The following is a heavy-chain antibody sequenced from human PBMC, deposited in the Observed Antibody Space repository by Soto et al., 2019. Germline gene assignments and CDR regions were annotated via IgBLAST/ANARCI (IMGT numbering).Heavy chain of an antibody. D-gene: IGHD7-27*01. CDR2: ISGSGGST. Sequence: GGSLRLSCAASGFTFSSYAMSWVRQAPGKGLEWVSAISGSGGSTYYADSVKGRFTISRDNSKNTLYLQMNSLRAEDTAVYYCAKDSWGPLTYGYFDLWGRGTLVTVSS. J-gene: IGHJ2*01. V-gene: IGHV3-23*01. CDR1: GFTFSSYA. CDR3: AKDSWGPLTYGYFDL.